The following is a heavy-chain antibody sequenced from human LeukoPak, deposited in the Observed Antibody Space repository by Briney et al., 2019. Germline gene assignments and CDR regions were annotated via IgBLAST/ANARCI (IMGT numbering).Heavy chain of an antibody. J-gene: IGHJ4*02. CDR3: ARPGSSSDFDY. Sequence: ASVKVSCKASVYTFTSYYMHWVRQAPGQGREWMGIINPSGGSTSYAQKFQGRVTMTRDTSTSTVYMELSSLRSEDTAVYYCARPGSSSDFDYWGQGTLVTVSS. V-gene: IGHV1-46*01. CDR1: VYTFTSYY. CDR2: INPSGGST. D-gene: IGHD6-6*01.